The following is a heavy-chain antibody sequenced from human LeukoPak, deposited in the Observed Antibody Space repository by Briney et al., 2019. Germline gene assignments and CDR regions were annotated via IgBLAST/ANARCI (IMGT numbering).Heavy chain of an antibody. V-gene: IGHV3-21*01. Sequence: TGGSLRLSCAASGFTFSSYSMNWVRQAPGKGLEWVSSISSGSSYIYYADSVKGRFTISRDNAKNSLYLQMNSLRAEDTAVYYCARAHNGVLDYWGQGTLVTVSS. CDR2: ISSGSSYI. CDR1: GFTFSSYS. CDR3: ARAHNGVLDY. D-gene: IGHD1-1*01. J-gene: IGHJ4*02.